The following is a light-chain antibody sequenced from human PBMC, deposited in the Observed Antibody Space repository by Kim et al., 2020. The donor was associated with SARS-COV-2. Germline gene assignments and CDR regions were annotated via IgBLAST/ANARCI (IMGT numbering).Light chain of an antibody. CDR2: TNT. J-gene: IGLJ2*01. CDR1: SSNIGAGAE. Sequence: VTRSGKGGSSNIGAGAEVNRYQQLPGTAPKSLISTNTNRTSGVPDRCSGSKSGTSASLAITGLQAEDEADYYCQSYDNSLNIKVFGGGTKLTVL. CDR3: QSYDNSLNIKV. V-gene: IGLV1-40*01.